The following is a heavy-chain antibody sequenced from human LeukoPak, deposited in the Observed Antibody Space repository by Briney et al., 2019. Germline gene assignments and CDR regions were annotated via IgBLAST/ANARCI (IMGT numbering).Heavy chain of an antibody. V-gene: IGHV3-15*01. J-gene: IGHJ6*02. CDR2: IKSKTDGATT. CDR3: TTVEGATLYYYYGMDV. D-gene: IGHD1-26*01. CDR1: GFTFSNAW. Sequence: GGSLTLSCAASGFTFSNAWMSWVRQAPGKGLEWVGHIKSKTDGATTDYAAPVKGRFTISRDDSKNTLYLQMNSLKTEDTAVYYCTTVEGATLYYYYGMDVWGQGTTVTVSS.